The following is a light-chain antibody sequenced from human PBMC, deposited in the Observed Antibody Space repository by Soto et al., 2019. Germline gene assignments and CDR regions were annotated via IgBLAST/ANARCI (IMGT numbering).Light chain of an antibody. CDR2: DAS. J-gene: IGKJ5*01. V-gene: IGKV3-11*01. CDR1: QSVSSY. CDR3: QQRQHWPPIT. Sequence: EVVLTHSPASLSLSPGESVTLSCRASQSVSSYLAWYQQKPGQAPRLLIYDASNRATGIPSRFSGSGSGTDFTLTISSLEPEDFAVNYCQQRQHWPPITFGQGTRLEIK.